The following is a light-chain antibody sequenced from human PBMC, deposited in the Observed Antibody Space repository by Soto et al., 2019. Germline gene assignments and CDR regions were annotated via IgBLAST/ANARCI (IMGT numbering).Light chain of an antibody. J-gene: IGKJ1*01. CDR2: GAS. Sequence: EIVFTKSPGTLSLSPGERANLSCRARQSISTNLAWYQQKLGQAPRLLIYGASTRATGIPARFSGSGSGTEFTLTISSLQSEDFAVYYCQQYNNWPPWTFGQGTKVDIK. V-gene: IGKV3-15*01. CDR1: QSISTN. CDR3: QQYNNWPPWT.